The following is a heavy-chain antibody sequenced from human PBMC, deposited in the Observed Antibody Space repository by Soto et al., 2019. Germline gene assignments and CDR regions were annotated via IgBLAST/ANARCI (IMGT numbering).Heavy chain of an antibody. Sequence: GASVKVSCKASGYTLTTYAMHWVRQAPGQRLEWMGWSNAGNGETKYSQEFQGRGTISRDTSASTAYMELSSLRSEDMAVYYCARARSQSPSFDIWGQGTMVTVSS. CDR2: SNAGNGET. J-gene: IGHJ3*02. CDR1: GYTLTTYA. CDR3: ARARSQSPSFDI. V-gene: IGHV1-3*02.